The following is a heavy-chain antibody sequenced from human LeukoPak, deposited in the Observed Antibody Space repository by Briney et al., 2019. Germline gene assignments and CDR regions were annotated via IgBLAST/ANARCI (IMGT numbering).Heavy chain of an antibody. J-gene: IGHJ4*02. D-gene: IGHD6-13*01. V-gene: IGHV4-31*03. CDR3: ARGKRDSSSWYHFDY. CDR1: GGSISSGGYY. Sequence: SETLSLTCTVSGGSISSGGYYWSWIRQHPGKGLEWIGYIYYSGSTYYNPSLKSRVTISVDTSKNQFSLKLSSVTAADTAVYYCARGKRDSSSWYHFDYWGQGTLVTVSS. CDR2: IYYSGST.